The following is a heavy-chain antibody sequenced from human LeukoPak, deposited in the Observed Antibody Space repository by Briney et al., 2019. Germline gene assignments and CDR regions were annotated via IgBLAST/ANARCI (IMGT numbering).Heavy chain of an antibody. D-gene: IGHD3-22*01. CDR2: IYSGGST. Sequence: GGSLRLSCAAPGFTAISNYISWVPPAPGRGLEWVSVIYSGGSTYYADSVKGRFTISRDNSKNTLYLQMNSLRAEDTAVYYCARAYDSSGYYSHPDAFDIWGQGTMVTVSS. CDR1: GFTAISNY. V-gene: IGHV3-53*01. J-gene: IGHJ3*02. CDR3: ARAYDSSGYYSHPDAFDI.